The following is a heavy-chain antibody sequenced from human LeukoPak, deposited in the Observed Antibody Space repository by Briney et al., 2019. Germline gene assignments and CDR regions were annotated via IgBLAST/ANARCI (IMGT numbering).Heavy chain of an antibody. CDR1: GYTFTSYA. CDR2: INTNTGNP. Sequence: ASVKVSCKASGYTFTSYAMNWVRQAPGQGLEWMGWINTNTGNPTYAQGFTGRFVFSLDTSVSTAYLQISSLKAEDTAVYYCARGRWARSEVRLRYFDWYWFDPWGQGTLVTVSS. V-gene: IGHV7-4-1*02. CDR3: ARGRWARSEVRLRYFDWYWFDP. D-gene: IGHD3-9*01. J-gene: IGHJ5*02.